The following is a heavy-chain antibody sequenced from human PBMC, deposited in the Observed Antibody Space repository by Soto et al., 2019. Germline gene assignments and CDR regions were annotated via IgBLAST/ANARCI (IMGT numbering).Heavy chain of an antibody. CDR3: ARVGSGSYYNLNWFDP. V-gene: IGHV3-66*01. CDR2: IYSGGST. Sequence: GGSLRLSCAASGFTVSSNYMSWVRQAPGKGLEWVSVIYSGGSTYYADSVKGRFTISRDNSKNTLYLQMNSLRAEDTAVYYCARVGSGSYYNLNWFDPWGQGTLVTVSS. J-gene: IGHJ5*02. D-gene: IGHD3-10*01. CDR1: GFTVSSNY.